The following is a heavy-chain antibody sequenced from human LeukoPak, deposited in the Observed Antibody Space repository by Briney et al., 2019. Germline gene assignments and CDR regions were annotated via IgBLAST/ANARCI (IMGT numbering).Heavy chain of an antibody. D-gene: IGHD3-3*01. CDR1: GFTFSSYA. J-gene: IGHJ6*02. V-gene: IGHV3-23*01. CDR2: TSGSGGST. CDR3: AKGSYDFGYYYYYGMDV. Sequence: GGSLRLSCAASGFTFSSYAMSWVRQAPGKGLEWVSATSGSGGSTYYADSVKGRFTISRDNSKNTLYLQMNSLRAEDTAVYYCAKGSYDFGYYYYYGMDVWGQGTTVTVSS.